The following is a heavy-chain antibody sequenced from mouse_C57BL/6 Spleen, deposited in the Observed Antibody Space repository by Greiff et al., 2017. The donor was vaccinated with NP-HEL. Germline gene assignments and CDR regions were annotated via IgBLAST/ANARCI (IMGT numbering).Heavy chain of an antibody. Sequence: VQLQQSGPELVKPGASVKISCKASGYAFSSSWMNWVKQRPGKGLEWIGRIYPGDGDTNYNGKFKGKATLTADKSSSTAYMQLSSLTSEDSAVYFCARNDGNYIAYWGQGTLVTVSA. CDR1: GYAFSSSW. CDR3: ARNDGNYIAY. CDR2: IYPGDGDT. D-gene: IGHD2-1*01. V-gene: IGHV1-82*01. J-gene: IGHJ3*01.